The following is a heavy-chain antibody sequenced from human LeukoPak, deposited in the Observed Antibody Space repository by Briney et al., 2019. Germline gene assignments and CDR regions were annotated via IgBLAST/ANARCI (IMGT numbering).Heavy chain of an antibody. Sequence: GGSLRLSCAASGFTFSDYFMDWVRQAPGKGLEWVSSISSSSSYIYYADSVKGRFTISRDNAKNSLYLQMNSLRAEDTAVYYCARGGYYSLDCWGQGTLVTVSP. CDR2: ISSSSSYI. V-gene: IGHV3-21*01. CDR1: GFTFSDYF. CDR3: ARGGYYSLDC. D-gene: IGHD2-15*01. J-gene: IGHJ4*02.